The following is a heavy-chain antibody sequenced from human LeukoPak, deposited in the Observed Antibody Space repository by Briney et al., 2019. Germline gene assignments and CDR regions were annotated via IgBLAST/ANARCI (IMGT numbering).Heavy chain of an antibody. V-gene: IGHV3-23*01. D-gene: IGHD6-6*01. CDR2: ISGSGGST. Sequence: GGSLRLSCAASGFTFSSYSMNWVRQAPGKGLEWVSAISGSGGSTYYADSVKGRFTISRDNSKNTLYLQMNSLRAEDTAVYYCAKSIIAALPPRFDYWGQGTLVTVSS. CDR3: AKSIIAALPPRFDY. J-gene: IGHJ4*02. CDR1: GFTFSSYS.